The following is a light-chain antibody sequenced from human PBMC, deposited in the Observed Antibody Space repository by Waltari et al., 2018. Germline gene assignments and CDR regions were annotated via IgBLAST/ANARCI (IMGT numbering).Light chain of an antibody. CDR3: ATWDDSLNGL. CDR1: SSNIGSHN. J-gene: IGLJ2*01. V-gene: IGLV1-44*01. Sequence: QSVLTQPPSASGTPGPRVTIACSGSSSNIGSHNVNWYQKVPGPAHKLLIYSTNQRPSGVPDRFSGSKSGTAASLAISGLQSEDEAEYYCATWDDSLNGLFGGGTKLTVL. CDR2: STN.